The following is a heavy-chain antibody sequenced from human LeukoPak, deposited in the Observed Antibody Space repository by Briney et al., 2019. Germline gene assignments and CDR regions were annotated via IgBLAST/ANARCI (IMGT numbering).Heavy chain of an antibody. CDR3: ARNLGYSSSWGNY. Sequence: ASVKVSCKASGYTFTGYYMHWVRQAPGQGLEWMGWINPNSGGTNYAQKFQGRDTMTRDTSISTAYMELSRLRSDDTAVYYCARNLGYSSSWGNYWGQGTLVTVSS. CDR1: GYTFTGYY. D-gene: IGHD6-13*01. V-gene: IGHV1-2*02. J-gene: IGHJ4*02. CDR2: INPNSGGT.